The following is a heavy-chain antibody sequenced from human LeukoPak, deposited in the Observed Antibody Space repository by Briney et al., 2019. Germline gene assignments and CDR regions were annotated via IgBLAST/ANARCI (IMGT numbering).Heavy chain of an antibody. CDR3: AGTNYYDSSGYYLDY. V-gene: IGHV4-39*07. CDR1: GGSISSSTYY. CDR2: INHSGST. Sequence: PSETLSLTCTVSGGSISSSTYYWSWIRQPPGKGLEWIGEINHSGSTNYNPSLKSRVTISVDTSKNQFSLKLSSVTAADTAVYYCAGTNYYDSSGYYLDYWGQGTLVTVSS. D-gene: IGHD3-22*01. J-gene: IGHJ4*02.